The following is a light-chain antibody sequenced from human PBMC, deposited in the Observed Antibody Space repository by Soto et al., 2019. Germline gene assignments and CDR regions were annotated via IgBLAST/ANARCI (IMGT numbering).Light chain of an antibody. CDR1: QSISSY. J-gene: IGKJ1*01. CDR3: QLSHNTLPP. Sequence: DVQMTQSPSSLSAYXXDRVXMTCLASQSISSYLNWYQLKPGKPPKXXIYAASSLKSGVPSRFSGSGAGTDFTLTSIRFQPEDCATYYCQLSHNTLPPFGQGTKVDIK. CDR2: AAS. V-gene: IGKV1-39*01.